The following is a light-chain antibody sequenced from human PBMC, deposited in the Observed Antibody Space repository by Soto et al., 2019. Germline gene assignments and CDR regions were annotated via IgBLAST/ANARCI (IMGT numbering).Light chain of an antibody. V-gene: IGKV1-33*01. J-gene: IGKJ1*01. CDR3: QQYDNLPTWT. CDR2: DAS. CDR1: QDISNY. Sequence: DIQMTQSPSSLSASVGDRVTITCQASQDISNYLNWYQQKPGKAPKLLIYDASNLATGVTSRFSGSGSETDFTFTISSLQPEDIATYYCQQYDNLPTWTFGQGTKVEIK.